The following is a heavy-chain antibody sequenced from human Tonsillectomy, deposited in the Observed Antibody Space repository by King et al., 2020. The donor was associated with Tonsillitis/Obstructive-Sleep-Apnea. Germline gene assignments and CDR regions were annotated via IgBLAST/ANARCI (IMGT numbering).Heavy chain of an antibody. CDR1: GYTFTGYY. D-gene: IGHD5-24*01. CDR2: INPNSCGT. V-gene: IGHV1-2*04. J-gene: IGHJ4*02. Sequence: QLVQSGAEVKKPGASVKVSCKASGYTFTGYYVHWVRQAPGQGPEWMGWINPNSCGTKYAQKLQGWVTITRDTSISTANMELSRLKSDDTAVYYCVRGHYERRLQFDHWGQGTLVTVSS. CDR3: VRGHYERRLQFDH.